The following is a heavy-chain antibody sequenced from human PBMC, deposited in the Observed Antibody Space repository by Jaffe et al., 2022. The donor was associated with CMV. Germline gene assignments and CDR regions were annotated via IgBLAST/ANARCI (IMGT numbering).Heavy chain of an antibody. CDR3: AKVLKPGPPYYYYGMDV. CDR1: GFTFSSYA. Sequence: EVQLLESGGGLVQPGGSLRLSCAASGFTFSSYAMSWVRQAPGKGLEWVSAISGSGGSTYYADSVKGRFTISRDNSKNTLYLQMNSLRAEDTAVYYCAKVLKPGPPYYYYGMDVWGQGTTVTVSS. D-gene: IGHD3-9*01. J-gene: IGHJ6*02. CDR2: ISGSGGST. V-gene: IGHV3-23*01.